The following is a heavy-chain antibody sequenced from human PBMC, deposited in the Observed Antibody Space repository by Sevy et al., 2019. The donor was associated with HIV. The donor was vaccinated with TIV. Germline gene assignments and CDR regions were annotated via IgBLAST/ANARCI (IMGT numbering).Heavy chain of an antibody. D-gene: IGHD2-2*01. Sequence: GGSLRLSCAASGFTFSIYTMNWVRQAPGKGLEWVSSISSSSSYIYYADSVKGRFTISRDNAKNSLYLQMNSLGAEDTAGYYCARDLEDIVVVPAADYYYYGMDVWGQGTTVTVSS. V-gene: IGHV3-21*01. J-gene: IGHJ6*02. CDR3: ARDLEDIVVVPAADYYYYGMDV. CDR1: GFTFSIYT. CDR2: ISSSSSYI.